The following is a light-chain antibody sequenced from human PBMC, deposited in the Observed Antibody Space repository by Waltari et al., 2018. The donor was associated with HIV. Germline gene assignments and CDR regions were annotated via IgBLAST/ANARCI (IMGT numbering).Light chain of an antibody. CDR3: RQSYTTPRT. CDR2: AAS. V-gene: IGKV1-39*01. J-gene: IGKJ1*01. CDR1: QSISSS. Sequence: DIPMTQSPSSTFASVGDRVTITCRASQSISSSLYWYQQKPGKAPKLLIYAASSLQSGVPSRFRGSGSGTDCTLTISSLQPEDFATYYCRQSYTTPRTFGQGTKVEIK.